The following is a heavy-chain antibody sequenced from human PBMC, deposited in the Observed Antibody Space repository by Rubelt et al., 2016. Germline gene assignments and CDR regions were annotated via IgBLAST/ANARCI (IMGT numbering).Heavy chain of an antibody. V-gene: IGHV1-2*02. CDR2: INPNSGGT. Sequence: QVQLVQSGAEVKKPGASVKVSCKASGYTFTGYYMHWVRQAPGQGLEWMGWINPNSGGTKYAQKLVCRVTMTRDTSVSTAYMELSRQTSDDTAVYYCARGNSGYDYGLDYWGQGTLVTVSS. CDR3: ARGNSGYDYGLDY. CDR1: GYTFTGYY. D-gene: IGHD5-12*01. J-gene: IGHJ4*02.